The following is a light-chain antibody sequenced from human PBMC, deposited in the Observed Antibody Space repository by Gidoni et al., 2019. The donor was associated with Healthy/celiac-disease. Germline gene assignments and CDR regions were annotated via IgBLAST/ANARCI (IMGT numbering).Light chain of an antibody. CDR1: QDISNY. V-gene: IGKV1-33*01. CDR2: DAS. J-gene: IGKJ4*01. CDR3: QQYDNLPLT. Sequence: DIHMTQSPSSLSASVGDRVTITCQASQDISNYLNWYQQKPGKAPKLLIYDASNLETGVPSRFSGSGSGTDFTFTISSLQHEDIATYYCQQYDNLPLTFGGGTKVEIK.